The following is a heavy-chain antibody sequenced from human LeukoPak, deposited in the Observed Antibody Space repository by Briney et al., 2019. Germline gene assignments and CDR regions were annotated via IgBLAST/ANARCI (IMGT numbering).Heavy chain of an antibody. CDR3: AKGGMVYYGDYPFDY. V-gene: IGHV3-9*01. CDR1: GFTFDDYA. CDR2: ISWNSGSI. D-gene: IGHD4-17*01. J-gene: IGHJ4*02. Sequence: PGGSLRLSCAASGFTFDDYAMHWVRQAPGKGLEWVSGISWNSGSIGYADSVKGRFTISRDNAKNSLYLQMNGLRAEDTALYYCAKGGMVYYGDYPFDYWGQGTLVTVSS.